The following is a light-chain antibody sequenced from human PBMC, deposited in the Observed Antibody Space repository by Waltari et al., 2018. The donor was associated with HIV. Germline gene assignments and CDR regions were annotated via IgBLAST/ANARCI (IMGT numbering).Light chain of an antibody. CDR1: QSITYF. CDR2: GAF. Sequence: DIQMTQSPSPLSASVGDTVVISCRASQSITYFLNWYQLKPGKTPAPPLSGAFSLQRGRPLRFVCSGSWTDFTLTIKNLQPGDFATYFCQQSDSFPYTFGPGTKLDI. CDR3: QQSDSFPYT. J-gene: IGKJ2*01. V-gene: IGKV1-39*01.